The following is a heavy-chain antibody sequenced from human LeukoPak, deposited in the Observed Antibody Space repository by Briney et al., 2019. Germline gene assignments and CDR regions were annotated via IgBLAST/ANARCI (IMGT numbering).Heavy chain of an antibody. CDR2: IYSGGST. Sequence: GGSLRLSCAASGFTVSSNYMSWVRQAPGKGLEWVSVIYSGGSTYYADSVKGRFTISRDNSKNTLYLQMNSLRAEDTAVYYCARVTRDGYKDYWGQGTLVTVSS. CDR1: GFTVSSNY. CDR3: ARVTRDGYKDY. V-gene: IGHV3-53*01. D-gene: IGHD5-24*01. J-gene: IGHJ4*02.